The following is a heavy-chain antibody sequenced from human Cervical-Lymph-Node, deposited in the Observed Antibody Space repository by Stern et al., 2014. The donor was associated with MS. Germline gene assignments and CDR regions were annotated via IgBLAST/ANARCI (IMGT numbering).Heavy chain of an antibody. CDR2: INTDKGNT. CDR1: GYTFTSYA. J-gene: IGHJ4*02. D-gene: IGHD3-22*01. Sequence: QVQLVQSGAEVKKPGASVKVYCQASGYTFTSYAIHWVREAHGQRIEWMGWINTDKGNTKYSQRFQGRVTITIDTSARTFYMEVNSLRFEDTAVYFCARWVYFDITAYYNYWGQGTQVSVSS. V-gene: IGHV1-3*04. CDR3: ARWVYFDITAYYNY.